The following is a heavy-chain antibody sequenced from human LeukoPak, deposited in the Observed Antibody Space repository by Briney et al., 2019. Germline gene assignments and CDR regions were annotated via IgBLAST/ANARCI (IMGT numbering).Heavy chain of an antibody. CDR2: IHYDGNNK. V-gene: IGHV3-30*02. CDR1: GFSFSNSA. D-gene: IGHD2-2*01. Sequence: PGGSLRLSCAASGFSFSNSAMHWVRQAPGKGLDWVAFIHYDGNNKYYADSVKGRFTISRDNSKNTLYLQMNSLRAEDTAVYYCAKVPGLPDDYWGQGTLVTVSS. J-gene: IGHJ4*02. CDR3: AKVPGLPDDY.